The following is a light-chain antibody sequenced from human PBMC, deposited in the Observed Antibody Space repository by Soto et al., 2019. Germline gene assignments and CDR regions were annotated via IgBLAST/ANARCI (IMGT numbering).Light chain of an antibody. CDR2: GAS. V-gene: IGKV3-20*01. J-gene: IGKJ2*01. Sequence: EIVLTQSPGTLSLSPGERATLSCRASQSVSSSYLAWYQQKPGQAPRLLIYGASRRATGIPDRFSGSGSGTDFTLTISRLEPEDFAVYYCQQYGSSPPQYTFGQGIKLEIK. CDR1: QSVSSSY. CDR3: QQYGSSPPQYT.